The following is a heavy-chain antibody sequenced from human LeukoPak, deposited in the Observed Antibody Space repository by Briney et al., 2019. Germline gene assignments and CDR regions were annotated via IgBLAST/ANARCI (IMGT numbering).Heavy chain of an antibody. CDR3: ARDRGNSDPGDWFDS. CDR1: GFTFSDHY. V-gene: IGHV3-11*01. CDR2: ISGSGSTV. D-gene: IGHD4-23*01. J-gene: IGHJ5*01. Sequence: SGGSLRLSCAASGFTFSDHYMSWIRQAPGKGLEWVSYISGSGSTVYYAASVRGRFTISRDNAKNSLFLQMNSLRAEDTAVYYCARDRGNSDPGDWFDSWGQGTLVTVSS.